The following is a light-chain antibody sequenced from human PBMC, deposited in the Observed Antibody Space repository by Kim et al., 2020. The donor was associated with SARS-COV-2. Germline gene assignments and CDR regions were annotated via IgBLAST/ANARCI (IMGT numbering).Light chain of an antibody. CDR1: KLGDKY. J-gene: IGLJ3*02. CDR2: QDN. Sequence: SYELTQPPSVSVSPGQTASITCSGDKLGDKYACWYQQKPGQSPVLVIYQDNKRPSGIPERFSGSNSGNTATLTISGTQAMDEADYYCQAWDSSTEVFGGGTKLTVL. CDR3: QAWDSSTEV. V-gene: IGLV3-1*01.